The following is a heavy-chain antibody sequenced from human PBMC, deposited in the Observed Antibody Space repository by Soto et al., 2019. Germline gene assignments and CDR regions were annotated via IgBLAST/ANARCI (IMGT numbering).Heavy chain of an antibody. CDR3: ARVGGSSSWRASFDY. CDR1: GYTFTSYA. D-gene: IGHD6-13*01. CDR2: INAGNGNT. Sequence: QVQLVQSGAEVKKPGASVKVSCKASGYTFTSYAMHWVRQAPGQRLEWMGWINAGNGNTKYSQKFQGRVTITRDTSASTAYMELGSLRSEDTAGYYCARVGGSSSWRASFDYWGQGTLGTVSS. V-gene: IGHV1-3*01. J-gene: IGHJ4*02.